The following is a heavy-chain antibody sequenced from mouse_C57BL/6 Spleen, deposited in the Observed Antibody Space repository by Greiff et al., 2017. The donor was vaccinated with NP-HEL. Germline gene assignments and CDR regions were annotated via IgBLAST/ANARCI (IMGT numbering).Heavy chain of an antibody. V-gene: IGHV1-20*01. J-gene: IGHJ4*01. Sequence: VQVVESVKISCKASGYSFTGYFMNWVMQSHGKSLEWIGRINPYNGDTFYNQKFKGKATLTVDKSSSTAHMELRSLTSEDSAVYYCARDSAGYVYAMDYWGQGTSVTVSS. CDR3: ARDSAGYVYAMDY. CDR2: INPYNGDT. CDR1: GYSFTGYF. D-gene: IGHD3-2*02.